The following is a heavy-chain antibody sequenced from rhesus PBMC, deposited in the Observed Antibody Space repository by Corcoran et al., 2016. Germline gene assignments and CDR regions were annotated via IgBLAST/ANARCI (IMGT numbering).Heavy chain of an antibody. D-gene: IGHD7-45*01. CDR3: ARERGNWGSYFDY. CDR2: IYSSSGKT. J-gene: IGHJ4*01. CDR1: GGSISGGYYY. V-gene: IGHV4S12*01. Sequence: QVKLQESGPGLVKPLETLSLTCAVSGGSISGGYYYWSWIRQPPGKGLEWIGGIYSSSGKTYYNPSLKSRVTISKDTSKNQFSLNLSSVTAADTAVYYCARERGNWGSYFDYWGQGVLVTVSS.